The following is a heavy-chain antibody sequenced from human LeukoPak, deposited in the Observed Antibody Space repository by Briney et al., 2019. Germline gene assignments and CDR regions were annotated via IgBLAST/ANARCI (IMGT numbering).Heavy chain of an antibody. V-gene: IGHV1-69*06. D-gene: IGHD1-26*01. CDR3: ATVGATRGPDAFDI. CDR2: IIPIFGTA. J-gene: IGHJ3*02. Sequence: ASVKVSCKASGGTFSSYAISWVRQAPGQGLEWMGGIIPIFGTANYAQKFQGRVTITADKSTSTAYMELSSLRSEDTAVYYCATVGATRGPDAFDIWGQGTMVTVSS. CDR1: GGTFSSYA.